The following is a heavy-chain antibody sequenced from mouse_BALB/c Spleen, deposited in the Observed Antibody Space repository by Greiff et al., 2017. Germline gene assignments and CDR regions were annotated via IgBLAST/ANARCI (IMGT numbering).Heavy chain of an antibody. J-gene: IGHJ2*01. V-gene: IGHV3-2*02. CDR2: ISYSGST. CDR1: GYSITSDYA. D-gene: IGHD1-1*01. CDR3: ASGTDYYGSST. Sequence: DVKLVESGPGLVKPSQSLSLTCTVTGYSITSDYAWNWIRQFPGNKLEWMGYISYSGSTSYNPSLKSRISITRDTSKNQFFLQLNSVTTEDTATYYCASGTDYYGSSTWGQGTTLTVSS.